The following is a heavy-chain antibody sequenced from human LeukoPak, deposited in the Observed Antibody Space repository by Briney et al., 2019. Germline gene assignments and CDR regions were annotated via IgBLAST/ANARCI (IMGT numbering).Heavy chain of an antibody. CDR3: ARAGYGSGSYGSYFDY. V-gene: IGHV4-38-2*01. Sequence: SETLSLTCAVPGHFISSGYYWGWIWQPPGKGLEWIGSIYHSGSTYYNPSLKSRVTISLDTSKNQFSLKLSSVTAADTAVYYCARAGYGSGSYGSYFDYWGQGTLVTVSS. CDR1: GHFISSGYY. CDR2: IYHSGST. J-gene: IGHJ4*02. D-gene: IGHD3-10*01.